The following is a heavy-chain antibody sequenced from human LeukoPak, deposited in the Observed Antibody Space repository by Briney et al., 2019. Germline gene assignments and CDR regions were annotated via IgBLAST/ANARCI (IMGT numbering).Heavy chain of an antibody. Sequence: ASVKVSCKASGYTFTGYYLHLVRQAPGQGLEWMGWINPNSGGTHYAQKFQGRVTMTRDTSISTAYMELSRLRSDDTAVYYCARGQYYYDDAYPLHYWGQGTLVTVSS. CDR2: INPNSGGT. CDR1: GYTFTGYY. D-gene: IGHD3-22*01. V-gene: IGHV1-2*02. J-gene: IGHJ4*02. CDR3: ARGQYYYDDAYPLHY.